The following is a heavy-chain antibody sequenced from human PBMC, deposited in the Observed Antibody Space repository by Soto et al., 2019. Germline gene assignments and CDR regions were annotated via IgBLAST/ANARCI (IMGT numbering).Heavy chain of an antibody. Sequence: EVQLVESGGGLVQPGGSLRLSCAASGFNFGGSWMTWVRQALGKGLEWLAKINPDGSGEYYVDSVKGRFTISRDNAKSSLFFQMHSLRDEDTAVYFCAREHSFGLDYWGQGTLVTVSS. CDR3: AREHSFGLDY. D-gene: IGHD2-15*01. CDR1: GFNFGGSW. J-gene: IGHJ4*02. V-gene: IGHV3-7*04. CDR2: INPDGSGE.